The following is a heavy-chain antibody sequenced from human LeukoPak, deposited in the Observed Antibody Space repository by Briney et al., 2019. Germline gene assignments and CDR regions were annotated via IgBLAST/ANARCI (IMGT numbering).Heavy chain of an antibody. V-gene: IGHV3-23*01. CDR1: GFTFSSYA. J-gene: IGHJ4*02. CDR3: AKSGLNRFDY. CDR2: MSGSGGGGT. Sequence: PGGSLRLSCAASGFTFSSYAMSWVRQAPGKGLEWVSTMSGSGGGGTYYADSVKGRFTISRDNSKNTLYLQMNSLRAEDTAVYFCAKSGLNRFDYWGQGTLVTVSS. D-gene: IGHD2-15*01.